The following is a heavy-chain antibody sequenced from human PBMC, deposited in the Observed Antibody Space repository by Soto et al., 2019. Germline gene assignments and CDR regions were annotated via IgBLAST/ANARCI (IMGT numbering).Heavy chain of an antibody. J-gene: IGHJ6*02. CDR2: IYYSGST. Sequence: SETLSLTCTVSGGSISSSSYYWGWIRQPPGKGLEWIGSIYYSGSTYYNPSLKSRVTISVDTSKNQFPLKLSSVTAADTAVYYCASDGAVAVEDYYYGMDVWGQGTTVTVSS. V-gene: IGHV4-39*01. CDR3: ASDGAVAVEDYYYGMDV. D-gene: IGHD6-19*01. CDR1: GGSISSSSYY.